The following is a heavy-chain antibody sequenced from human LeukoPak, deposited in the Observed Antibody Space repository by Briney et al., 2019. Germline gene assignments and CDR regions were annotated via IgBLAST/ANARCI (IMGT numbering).Heavy chain of an antibody. V-gene: IGHV1-2*02. J-gene: IGHJ3*01. CDR3: ARFWHCGFSTCWAVNGFDY. Sequence: ASVKVSCKASGYSFIGYFIHWVRHAPGQGLEWMGWIDSNSGETHYAQKFQGRFTMTKDTSIKTAYMELSSLRSDDTAIYYCARFWHCGFSTCWAVNGFDYWGQGTEVTVSP. D-gene: IGHD2-21*01. CDR2: IDSNSGET. CDR1: GYSFIGYF.